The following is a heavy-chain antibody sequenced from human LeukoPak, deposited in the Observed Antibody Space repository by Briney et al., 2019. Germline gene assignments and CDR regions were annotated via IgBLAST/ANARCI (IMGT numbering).Heavy chain of an antibody. CDR1: GGSISSSSYC. J-gene: IGHJ4*02. CDR2: IYYSGST. CDR3: ARQAIVENTFDY. Sequence: PSETLSLTCTVSGGSISSSSYCWGWIRQPPGKGLEWIGSIYYSGSTYYNPSLKSRVTISVDTSNNQFSLKLTSVTAADTAVYYCARQAIVENTFDYWGQGTLVTVSS. D-gene: IGHD1-26*01. V-gene: IGHV4-39*01.